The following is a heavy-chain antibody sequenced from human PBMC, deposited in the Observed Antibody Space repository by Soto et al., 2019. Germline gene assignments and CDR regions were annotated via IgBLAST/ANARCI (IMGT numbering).Heavy chain of an antibody. CDR3: GRKGEAGRYGDYSYYYGLDV. D-gene: IGHD4-17*01. V-gene: IGHV3-74*01. Sequence: EVQLVESGGDLVQPGGSLRLSCAASGFSFRMYWMHWVRQAPGKGLVWVSLVNYDETTTSYADSVKGRFTISRDNVKTTLYLHMNSLRAEDTAVYYCGRKGEAGRYGDYSYYYGLDVWGQGTTVTVSS. J-gene: IGHJ6*02. CDR1: GFSFRMYW. CDR2: VNYDETTT.